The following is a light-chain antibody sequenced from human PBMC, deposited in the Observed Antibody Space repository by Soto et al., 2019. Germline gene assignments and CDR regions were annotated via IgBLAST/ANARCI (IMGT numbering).Light chain of an antibody. CDR1: QGISSY. J-gene: IGKJ4*01. CDR2: AAS. Sequence: IWMTQSPSLLSASTGDRVTISCRASQGISSYLAWYQQKPGKAPKLLIYAASTLQSGVPSRFSGSGSGTDFTLTISCLQSEDFATYYCQQYYSYPLTFGGGTKVEIK. CDR3: QQYYSYPLT. V-gene: IGKV1-8*01.